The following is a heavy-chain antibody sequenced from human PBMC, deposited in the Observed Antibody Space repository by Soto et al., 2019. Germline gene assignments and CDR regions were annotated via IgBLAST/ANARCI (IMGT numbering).Heavy chain of an antibody. J-gene: IGHJ2*01. Sequence: QVQLVQSGAEVKKPGSSVKVSCKASGGTFSSYAISWVRQAPGQGLEWMGGIIPIFGTANYAQKFQGRVTITADESSSTASMELSRLRSEDTAVYYCARCDGATVTTGWYFDLWGRGTLVTVSS. CDR1: GGTFSSYA. CDR2: IIPIFGTA. CDR3: ARCDGATVTTGWYFDL. D-gene: IGHD4-17*01. V-gene: IGHV1-69*01.